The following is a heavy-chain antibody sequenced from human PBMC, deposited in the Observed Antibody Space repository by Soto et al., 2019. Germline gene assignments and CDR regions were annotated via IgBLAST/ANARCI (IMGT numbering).Heavy chain of an antibody. D-gene: IGHD2-15*01. CDR1: GFSLTTTRMG. CDR3: AHAGDFDLLSFDR. Sequence: QITLKESGPPLVRPAQTLTLTCAFSGFSLTTTRMGVAWIRQPPGKALEWLALIYWDDDKRYSPSLKNRLTVSKDTSTNRVVLTITNISPDDTGTYFCAHAGDFDLLSFDRWGPGTLVTVYS. V-gene: IGHV2-5*02. CDR2: IYWDDDK. J-gene: IGHJ4*02.